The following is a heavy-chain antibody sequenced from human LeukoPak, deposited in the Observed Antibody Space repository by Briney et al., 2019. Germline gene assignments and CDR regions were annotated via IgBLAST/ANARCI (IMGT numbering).Heavy chain of an antibody. J-gene: IGHJ4*02. D-gene: IGHD1-26*01. Sequence: GGSLRLSCAASGFTFSSYAMHWVRQAPGKGLEWVAVISYDGSNKYYADSVKGRFTISRDNSKNTLYLQMNSLRAEDTAVYYCARDLKWELLGGYYFDYWGQGTLVTVFS. V-gene: IGHV3-30-3*01. CDR3: ARDLKWELLGGYYFDY. CDR2: ISYDGSNK. CDR1: GFTFSSYA.